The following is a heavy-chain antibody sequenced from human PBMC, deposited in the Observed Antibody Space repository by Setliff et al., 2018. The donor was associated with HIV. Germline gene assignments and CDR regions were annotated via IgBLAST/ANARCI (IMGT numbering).Heavy chain of an antibody. CDR3: ASHQHNFTGYYYYYYYMAV. J-gene: IGHJ6*03. Sequence: SETLSLTCTVSGGSISSSENYWGWFRQSPGTGLEWIGNIYYSGNTYYSPSLKSRLTISVDTPKNQFSLKLSSVTAADTAVYYCASHQHNFTGYYYYYYYMAVWGRGTMVTVSS. D-gene: IGHD3-9*01. CDR1: GGSISSSENY. V-gene: IGHV4-39*07. CDR2: IYYSGNT.